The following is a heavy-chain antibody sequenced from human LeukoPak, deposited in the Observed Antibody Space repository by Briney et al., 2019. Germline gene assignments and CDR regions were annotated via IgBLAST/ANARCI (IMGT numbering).Heavy chain of an antibody. CDR1: GFTFSSYA. V-gene: IGHV3-23*01. J-gene: IGHJ4*02. D-gene: IGHD2-2*01. CDR2: ISGSGGST. CDR3: AKWLGDIVVVPAAGIDH. Sequence: GGSLRLSCASSGFTFSSYAMSWVRQAPGKGLKWVSAISGSGGSTYYADSVKGRFTISRDNSKNTLYLQMNSLTAEDTAVYYCAKWLGDIVVVPAAGIDHWGQGTLVTVSS.